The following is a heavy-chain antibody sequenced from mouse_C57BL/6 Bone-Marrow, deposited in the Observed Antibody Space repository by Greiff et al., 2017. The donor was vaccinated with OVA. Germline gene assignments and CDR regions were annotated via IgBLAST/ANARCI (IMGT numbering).Heavy chain of an antibody. V-gene: IGHV1-69*01. CDR2: IDPSDSYT. J-gene: IGHJ2*01. CDR3: ARDLYFDY. Sequence: VQLQQPGAELVMPGASVKLSCKASGYTFTSYWMHWVKQRPGQGLEWIGEIDPSDSYTNYNQKFKGKSTSTVDKSSSTAYMQLSSLTSEDSAVYYCARDLYFDYWGQGTTLTVSS. CDR1: GYTFTSYW.